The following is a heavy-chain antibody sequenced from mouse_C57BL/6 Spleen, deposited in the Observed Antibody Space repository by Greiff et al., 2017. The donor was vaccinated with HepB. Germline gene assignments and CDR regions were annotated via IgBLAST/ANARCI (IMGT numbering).Heavy chain of an antibody. CDR1: GFTFSDYY. Sequence: EVHLVESEGGLVQPGSSMKLSCTASGFTFSDYYMAWVRQVPEKGLEWVANINYDGSSTYYLDSLKSRFIISRDNAKNILYLQMSSLKSEDTATYYCARGGYYGSSYPFDYWGQGTTLTVSS. J-gene: IGHJ2*01. V-gene: IGHV5-16*01. CDR3: ARGGYYGSSYPFDY. CDR2: INYDGSST. D-gene: IGHD1-1*01.